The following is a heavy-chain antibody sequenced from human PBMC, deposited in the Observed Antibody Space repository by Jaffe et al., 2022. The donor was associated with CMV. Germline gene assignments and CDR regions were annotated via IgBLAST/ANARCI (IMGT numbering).Heavy chain of an antibody. D-gene: IGHD4-17*01. J-gene: IGHJ4*02. CDR1: GFTFSSYS. V-gene: IGHV3-48*02. Sequence: EVQLVESGGGLVQPGGSLRLSCAASGFTFSSYSMNWVRQAPGKGLEWVSYISSSSSTIYYADSVKGRFTISRDNAKNSLYLQMNSLRDEDTAVYYCASSDYGGNSGGDYWGQGTLVTVSS. CDR2: ISSSSSTI. CDR3: ASSDYGGNSGGDY.